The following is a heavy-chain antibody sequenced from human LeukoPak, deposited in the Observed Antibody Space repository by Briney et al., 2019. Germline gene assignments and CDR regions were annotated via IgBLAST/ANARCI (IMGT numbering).Heavy chain of an antibody. Sequence: SRTLFLTCTVSGGSISSGDYYWSWIRQPPGKGLEWIAYMYYSGSTYYNPSLKSRVTMSADTSKNQLSLKLSSVTAADTAVYYCARPYYYDSRIDPWGQGILVTVSS. J-gene: IGHJ5*02. V-gene: IGHV4-30-4*01. CDR2: MYYSGST. CDR3: ARPYYYDSRIDP. D-gene: IGHD3-22*01. CDR1: GGSISSGDYY.